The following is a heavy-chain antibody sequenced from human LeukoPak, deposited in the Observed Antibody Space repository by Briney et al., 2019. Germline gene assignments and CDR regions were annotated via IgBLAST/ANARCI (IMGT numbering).Heavy chain of an antibody. J-gene: IGHJ4*02. CDR1: GGSLSSYY. V-gene: IGHV4-59*08. D-gene: IGHD1-26*01. CDR2: IYYSGST. CDR3: ARHSGSSPHYFDY. Sequence: SETLSLTCTVSGGSLSSYYWSWRRQPPGKGLEWLGFIYYSGSTHYKSSLKSRVTISVDTSKNQFSLRLSSVTAADTAVYYCARHSGSSPHYFDYWGQGTLVTVSS.